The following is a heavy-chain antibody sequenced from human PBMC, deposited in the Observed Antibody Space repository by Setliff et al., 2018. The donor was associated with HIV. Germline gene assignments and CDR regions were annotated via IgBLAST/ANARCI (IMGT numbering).Heavy chain of an antibody. CDR3: ATDTSISWFYH. J-gene: IGHJ5*01. CDR1: GYFINIGHY. V-gene: IGHV4-38-2*02. D-gene: IGHD1-1*01. Sequence: KPSETLSLTCRVSGYFINIGHYCGWLRQSPGKGLEWIGTIYHSGGTYYNPSLKSRVTISVDTSNNQFSLRMNSVTAADTAVYYCATDTSISWFYHWGQGTLVTVPQ. CDR2: IYHSGGT.